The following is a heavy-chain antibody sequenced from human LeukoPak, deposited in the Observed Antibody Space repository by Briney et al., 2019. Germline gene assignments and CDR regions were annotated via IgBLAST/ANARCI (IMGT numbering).Heavy chain of an antibody. CDR1: GFTFSSYA. D-gene: IGHD2-2*01. CDR2: ISGSGGST. CDR3: AKKDAIVVVPAALDY. Sequence: GGSLRLSCAASGFTFSSYAMSWVRQAPGKGLEWVSAISGSGGSTYYADSVKGRFTISRDNSKNTLYLQMNSLRAEDTAVYYCAKKDAIVVVPAALDYWGQGTLVTVSS. J-gene: IGHJ4*02. V-gene: IGHV3-23*01.